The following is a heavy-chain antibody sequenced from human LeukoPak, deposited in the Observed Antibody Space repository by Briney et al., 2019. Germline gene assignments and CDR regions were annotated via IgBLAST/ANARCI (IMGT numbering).Heavy chain of an antibody. Sequence: PGGSLRLSCAASGFTFSSYEMNWVRQAPGKGLEWVSSISGRRSFIYYADSVKGRFTISRDNARNSLYLQMNSLRAEDTAVYYCARDSAAGTTSFSFDLWGHGTLVTVSS. CDR2: ISGRRSFI. CDR3: ARDSAAGTTSFSFDL. J-gene: IGHJ4*01. CDR1: GFTFSSYE. D-gene: IGHD6-13*01. V-gene: IGHV3-21*01.